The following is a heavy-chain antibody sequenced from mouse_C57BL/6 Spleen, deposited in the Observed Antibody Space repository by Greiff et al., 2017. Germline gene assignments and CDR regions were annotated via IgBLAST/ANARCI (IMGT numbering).Heavy chain of an antibody. D-gene: IGHD1-1*01. CDR1: GYTFTSYW. J-gene: IGHJ2*01. V-gene: IGHV1-50*01. CDR3: ALKEGTAVVEGY. Sequence: QVQLQQPGAELVKPGASVKLSCKASGYTFTSYWMQWVKQRPGQGLEWIGEIDPSDSYTNYNQKFKGKATLTVDTSSSTAYMQLSSLTSEDSAVYYCALKEGTAVVEGYWGQGTTLTVSS. CDR2: IDPSDSYT.